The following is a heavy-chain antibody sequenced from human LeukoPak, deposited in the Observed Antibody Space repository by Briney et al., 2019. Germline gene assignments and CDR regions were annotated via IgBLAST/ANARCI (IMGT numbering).Heavy chain of an antibody. Sequence: GGSLRLSCAASGFTFSSYGMHWVRQAPGKGLVWVSRINSDGSSTIYADSVKGRFTISRDNAKNTLYLQMNSLRAEDTAVYYCARVAYYCSSTSCYAPFDYWGQGTLVTVSS. CDR3: ARVAYYCSSTSCYAPFDY. V-gene: IGHV3-74*01. J-gene: IGHJ4*02. CDR2: INSDGSST. CDR1: GFTFSSYG. D-gene: IGHD2-2*01.